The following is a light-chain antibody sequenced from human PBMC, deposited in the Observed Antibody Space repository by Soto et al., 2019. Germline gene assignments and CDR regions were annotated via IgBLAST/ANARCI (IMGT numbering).Light chain of an antibody. CDR2: GNS. CDR1: SSNIGAGYD. J-gene: IGLJ3*02. V-gene: IGLV1-40*01. Sequence: SVLTQPPSVSGDPGQRVTISCTGSSSNIGAGYDVHWYQQLPGTAPKLLIYGNSNRPSGVPDRFSGSKSGTSASLAITGLQAEDEADYYCQSYDSSLSGSVFGGGTMLTVL. CDR3: QSYDSSLSGSV.